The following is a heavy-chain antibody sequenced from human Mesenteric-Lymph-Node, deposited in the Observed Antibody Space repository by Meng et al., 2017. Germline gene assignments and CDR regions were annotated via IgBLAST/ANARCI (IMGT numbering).Heavy chain of an antibody. Sequence: QVQLQDSGPGLVKPSQTLSLTCTVSGGSISSGGYYWSWIRQHPGKGLEWIGYIYYSGSTYYNPSLKSLVTISVDTSKNQFSLKLSSVTAADTAVYYCARQSNNWINWYFDLWGRGTLVTVSS. D-gene: IGHD1-1*01. CDR3: ARQSNNWINWYFDL. CDR2: IYYSGST. CDR1: GGSISSGGYY. V-gene: IGHV4-31*01. J-gene: IGHJ2*01.